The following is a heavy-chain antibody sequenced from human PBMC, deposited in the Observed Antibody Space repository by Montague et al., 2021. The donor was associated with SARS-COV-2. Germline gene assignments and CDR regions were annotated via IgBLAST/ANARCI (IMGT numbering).Heavy chain of an antibody. Sequence: SETLSLTCTVSGGSISSSSHYWGWIRQPPGKGLEWIGSIYYSGSTYYNPSLKSRVTISVDTSKNQFSLKLSSVTAADTAVFYCARHSGDYTIFAVVIYYIDVWGQGTTVTVSS. V-gene: IGHV4-39*01. CDR2: IYYSGST. D-gene: IGHD3-3*01. CDR3: ARHSGDYTIFAVVIYYIDV. J-gene: IGHJ6*03. CDR1: GGSISSSSHY.